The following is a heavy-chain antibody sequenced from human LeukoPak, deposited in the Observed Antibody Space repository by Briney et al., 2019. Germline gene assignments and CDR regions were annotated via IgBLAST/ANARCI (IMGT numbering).Heavy chain of an antibody. D-gene: IGHD4-23*01. CDR3: AKDPVGLRWSHPPDY. Sequence: GGSLRLSCAASGFTFSSYGMHWVRQAPGKGLEWVAFIRYDGSNKYYADSVKGRFTISRDSSKNTLYLQMNSLRAEDTAVYYCAKDPVGLRWSHPPDYWGQGTLVTVSS. CDR2: IRYDGSNK. J-gene: IGHJ4*02. V-gene: IGHV3-30*02. CDR1: GFTFSSYG.